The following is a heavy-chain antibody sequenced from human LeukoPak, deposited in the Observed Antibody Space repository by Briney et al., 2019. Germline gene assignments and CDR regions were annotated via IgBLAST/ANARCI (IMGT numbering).Heavy chain of an antibody. J-gene: IGHJ6*02. CDR1: GFTVRSNY. CDR2: IYSGGST. CDR3: ARVTSGYSYGYRVYYYYGMDV. D-gene: IGHD5-18*01. Sequence: GGSLRLSCAASGFTVRSNYMSWVRQAPGKGLEWVSVIYSGGSTYYADSVKGRFTISRDNSKNTLYLQMNSLRAEDTAVYYCARVTSGYSYGYRVYYYYGMDVWGQGTTVTVSS. V-gene: IGHV3-53*01.